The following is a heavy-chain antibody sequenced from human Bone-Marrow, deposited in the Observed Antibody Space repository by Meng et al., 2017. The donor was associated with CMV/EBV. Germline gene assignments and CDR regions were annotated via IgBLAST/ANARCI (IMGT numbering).Heavy chain of an antibody. V-gene: IGHV3-53*01. Sequence: GGSLRLSCAASGFTVSSNYMSWVRQAPGKGLEWVSVIYSGGSTYYADSVKGRFTISRDNSKNTLYLQMNSLRVEDTAVYYCAKDREYYDYNYGMDVWGQGTTVTVSS. D-gene: IGHD3-3*01. CDR3: AKDREYYDYNYGMDV. CDR1: GFTVSSNY. J-gene: IGHJ6*02. CDR2: IYSGGST.